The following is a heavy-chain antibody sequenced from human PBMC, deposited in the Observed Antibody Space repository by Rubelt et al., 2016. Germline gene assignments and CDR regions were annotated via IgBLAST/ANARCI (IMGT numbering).Heavy chain of an antibody. CDR3: ARGKVGATGIYYYMDV. D-gene: IGHD1-26*01. V-gene: IGHV4-34*01. CDR2: INHSGST. CDR1: GGSFSGYY. Sequence: QVQLQQWGAGLLKPSETLSLTCAVYGGSFSGYYWSWIRQPPGKGLEWIGEINHSGSTNYNPSLKSRVTISVDTSKNQFSLKLSSVTAADTAVYYCARGKVGATGIYYYMDVWGKGTTVTVSS. J-gene: IGHJ6*03.